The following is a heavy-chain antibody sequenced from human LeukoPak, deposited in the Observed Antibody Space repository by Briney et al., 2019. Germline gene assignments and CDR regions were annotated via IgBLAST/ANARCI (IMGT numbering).Heavy chain of an antibody. V-gene: IGHV3-30*14. Sequence: GGSPRLSCAASGFTFSSYAMHWVRQAPGKGLEWVAVIAYDGSNKYYADSVKGRFTISRDNSKNTLYLQMNSLRAEDTAVYYCARDESSGYSYGAFDIWGQGTMVTVSS. D-gene: IGHD5-18*01. CDR3: ARDESSGYSYGAFDI. J-gene: IGHJ3*02. CDR1: GFTFSSYA. CDR2: IAYDGSNK.